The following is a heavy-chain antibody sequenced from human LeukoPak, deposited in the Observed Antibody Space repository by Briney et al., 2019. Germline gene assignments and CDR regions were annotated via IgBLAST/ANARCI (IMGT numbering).Heavy chain of an antibody. CDR1: GGTFSSYA. D-gene: IGHD6-13*01. Sequence: GASVKVSCKASGGTFSSYAISWVRQAPGQGLEWMGRIIPILGIANYAQKFQGRVTITADKSTSTAYMELSSLRSEDTAVYYCARDLSGEAAANNYYGMDVWGQGTTVTVSS. CDR3: ARDLSGEAAANNYYGMDV. J-gene: IGHJ6*02. V-gene: IGHV1-69*04. CDR2: IIPILGIA.